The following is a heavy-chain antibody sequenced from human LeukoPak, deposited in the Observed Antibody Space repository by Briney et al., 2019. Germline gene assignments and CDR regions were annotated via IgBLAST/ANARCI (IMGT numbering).Heavy chain of an antibody. V-gene: IGHV3-48*02. CDR2: ISGSSSTI. CDR1: GFTFSSYS. CDR3: ARDRMAVGDY. D-gene: IGHD6-19*01. Sequence: GGSLRLSCAASGFTFSSYSMNWVRQAPGKGLEWVSYISGSSSTIYYADSVKGRFTISRDNAKNSLYLQVNSLRDEDTAVYYCARDRMAVGDYWGQGTLVTVSS. J-gene: IGHJ4*02.